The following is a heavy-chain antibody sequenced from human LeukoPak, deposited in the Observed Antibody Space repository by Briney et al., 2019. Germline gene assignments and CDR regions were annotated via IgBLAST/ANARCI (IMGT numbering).Heavy chain of an antibody. J-gene: IGHJ4*02. CDR3: ARDGDSSSPGDY. CDR2: IIPIFGTA. D-gene: IGHD6-6*01. Sequence: SVKVSCKASGGTFSSYAISWVRQAPGQGLEWMGGIIPIFGTANYAQKFQGRVTMTRDTSTSTVYMELSSLRSEDTAVYYCARDGDSSSPGDYWGQGTLVTVSS. CDR1: GGTFSSYA. V-gene: IGHV1-69*05.